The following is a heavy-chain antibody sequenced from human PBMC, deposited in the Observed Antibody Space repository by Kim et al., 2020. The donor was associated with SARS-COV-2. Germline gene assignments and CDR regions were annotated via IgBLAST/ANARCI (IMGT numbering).Heavy chain of an antibody. V-gene: IGHV1-69*01. CDR3: ARGLMGDWLFDN. D-gene: IGHD2-21*02. Sequence: NYDKKFRGRVPNTADQATSTAYMELGSLRSEDTAVYYCARGLMGDWLFDNWGQGTLVTVSS. J-gene: IGHJ4*02.